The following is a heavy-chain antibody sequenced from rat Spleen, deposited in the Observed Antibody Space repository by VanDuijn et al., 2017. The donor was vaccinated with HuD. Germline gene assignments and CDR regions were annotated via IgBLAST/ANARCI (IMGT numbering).Heavy chain of an antibody. V-gene: IGHV5-31*01. CDR2: ITNTGGST. CDR1: GFTFNNYW. CDR3: TRGGNIGTKEDWAY. Sequence: EVKLVESGGGLVQPGRSLKLSCVASGFTFNNYWMTWIRQAPGKGLEWVASITNTGGSTFYPDSVKGRFTISRDNAKSTLYLQMNSLRSEDTATYYCTRGGNIGTKEDWAYWGQGVMVTVSS. D-gene: IGHD1-5*01. J-gene: IGHJ2*01.